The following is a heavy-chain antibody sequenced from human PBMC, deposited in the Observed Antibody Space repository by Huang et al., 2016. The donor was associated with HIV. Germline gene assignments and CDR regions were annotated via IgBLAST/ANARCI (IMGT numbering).Heavy chain of an antibody. V-gene: IGHV4-59*11. J-gene: IGHJ4*02. CDR2: TSYSGST. D-gene: IGHD4-4*01. CDR1: GGSIGSHY. Sequence: QVQLQESGPGLVKPSETLSLTCTVSGGSIGSHYWTWIRQLPGKGLEWIGSTSYSGSTNYSPSLKSRVTISVDTSKNQFSLTLSSVTAADTAVYFCARDRTRNSRDYWGQGTLVTVSS. CDR3: ARDRTRNSRDY.